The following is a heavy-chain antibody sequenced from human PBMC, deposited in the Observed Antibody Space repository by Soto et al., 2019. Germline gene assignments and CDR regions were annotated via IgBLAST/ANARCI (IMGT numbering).Heavy chain of an antibody. CDR3: AKETGLRYFDWTGFDY. CDR1: GFTFSSYA. J-gene: IGHJ4*02. D-gene: IGHD3-9*01. CDR2: ISGSGGST. V-gene: IGHV3-23*01. Sequence: EVQLLESGGGLVQPGGSLRLSCAASGFTFSSYAMSWVRQAPGKGLEWVSAISGSGGSTYYADSVKGRFTISRDNSKNPLYLKMSSLRDEDTAVYYCAKETGLRYFDWTGFDYWGQGTLVPVSS.